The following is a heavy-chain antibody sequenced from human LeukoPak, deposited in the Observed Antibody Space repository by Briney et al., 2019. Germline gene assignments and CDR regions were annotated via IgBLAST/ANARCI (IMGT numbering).Heavy chain of an antibody. V-gene: IGHV3-48*03. CDR2: ISSSGSTI. CDR1: GFTFRSYE. CDR3: AREDYDILTGYYTYYFDY. Sequence: GGSLRLSCAASGFTFRSYEMNWVRQAPGKGLEWVSYISSSGSTIYYADSVRGRLTISRDNAKNSLYLQMNSLRAEDTAVYYCAREDYDILTGYYTYYFDYWGQGTLVTVSS. D-gene: IGHD3-9*01. J-gene: IGHJ4*02.